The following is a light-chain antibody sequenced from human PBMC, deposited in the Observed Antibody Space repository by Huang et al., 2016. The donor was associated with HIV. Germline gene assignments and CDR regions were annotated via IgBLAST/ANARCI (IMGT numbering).Light chain of an antibody. CDR1: QSVSSSY. V-gene: IGKV3-20*01. CDR2: GAS. Sequence: EVVLTQSPGNLSLSLGERATLSCRASQSVSSSYLAWYQQKPGQAPRLLIYGASSRASGIPDRFSGSGAGTDFTLTISRLEPEDFAMYYCQQYGDPLTFGGGTKVEIK. CDR3: QQYGDPLT. J-gene: IGKJ4*01.